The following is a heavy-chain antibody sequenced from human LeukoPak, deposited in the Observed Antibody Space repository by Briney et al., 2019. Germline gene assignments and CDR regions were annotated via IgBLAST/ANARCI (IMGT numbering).Heavy chain of an antibody. CDR2: INSDGSIT. J-gene: IGHJ6*02. D-gene: IGHD5-18*01. Sequence: GGSLRLSCAASGFTFTTYWMHWVRQAPGKGLVWVPHINSDGSITSYADSVKGRFTISRDNAKNTLYLQMNSLRAEDTAVYYCARDAVDTANAVWGQGTTVTVSS. CDR3: ARDAVDTANAV. V-gene: IGHV3-74*01. CDR1: GFTFTTYW.